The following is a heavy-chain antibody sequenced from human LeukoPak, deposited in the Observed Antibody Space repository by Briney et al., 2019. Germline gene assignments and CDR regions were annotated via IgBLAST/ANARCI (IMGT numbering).Heavy chain of an antibody. Sequence: GESLKISCKGSGYSFTSYWIGWVRQMPGKGLEWMGIIYPGDSDTRYSPSFQGQVTISADKSISTAYLQWSSLKASDTAMYYCARRLDGYSGYDHFDYWGQGTLVTVSS. D-gene: IGHD5-12*01. J-gene: IGHJ4*02. CDR3: ARRLDGYSGYDHFDY. CDR2: IYPGDSDT. CDR1: GYSFTSYW. V-gene: IGHV5-51*01.